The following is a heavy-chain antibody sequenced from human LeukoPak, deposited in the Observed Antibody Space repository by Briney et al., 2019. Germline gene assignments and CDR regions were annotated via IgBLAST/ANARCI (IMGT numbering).Heavy chain of an antibody. CDR3: ARDSGFGESTDYFDL. CDR2: IYYSGST. V-gene: IGHV4-39*07. J-gene: IGHJ2*01. CDR1: GGSISSSSYY. Sequence: SETLSLTCTVSGGSISSSSYYWGWIRQPPGKGLEWIGSIYYSGSTYYNPSLKSRVTISVDTSKNQFSLKLSSVTAADTAVYYCARDSGFGESTDYFDLWGRGTLVTVSS. D-gene: IGHD3-10*01.